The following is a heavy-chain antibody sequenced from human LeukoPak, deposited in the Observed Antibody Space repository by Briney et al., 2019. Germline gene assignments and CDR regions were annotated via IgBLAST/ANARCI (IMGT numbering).Heavy chain of an antibody. J-gene: IGHJ1*01. CDR3: ARDGCSSTSCYTYEYFQH. CDR1: GGSISSYY. CDR2: IYISGST. Sequence: SETLSLTCTVSGGSISSYYWSWIRQPAGRGLEWIGRIYISGSTNYNPSLKSRVTMSVDTSKNQFSLKLSSVTAADTAVYYCARDGCSSTSCYTYEYFQHWGQGTLVTVSS. D-gene: IGHD2-2*02. V-gene: IGHV4-4*07.